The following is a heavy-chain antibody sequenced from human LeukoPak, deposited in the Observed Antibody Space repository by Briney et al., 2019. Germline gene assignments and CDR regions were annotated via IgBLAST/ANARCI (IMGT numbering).Heavy chain of an antibody. D-gene: IGHD3-10*01. J-gene: IGHJ3*02. CDR1: GFTFSSCW. CDR2: IKSDGSGT. Sequence: GGSLRLSCAASGFTFSSCWVHWVRQAPGKGLEWVSRIKSDGSGTSYADSVKGRFTISRDNAKNTLYLQMNSLRAEDTAVYYCARDSDGYDAFDIWGQGTMVTVSS. V-gene: IGHV3-74*01. CDR3: ARDSDGYDAFDI.